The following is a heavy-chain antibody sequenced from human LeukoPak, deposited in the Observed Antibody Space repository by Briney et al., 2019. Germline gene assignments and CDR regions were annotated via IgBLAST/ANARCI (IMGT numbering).Heavy chain of an antibody. V-gene: IGHV1-18*01. D-gene: IGHD2-2*01. CDR2: ISAYNGNT. Sequence: ASVKVSCKASGYTFTSYGINWVRQAPGQGLEWMGWISAYNGNTNYAQKLQGRVTMTTDTSTSTAYMELRSLRSDDTAVYYCARSPGISTSYYYYYYMDVWGKGTTVTVSS. CDR1: GYTFTSYG. CDR3: ARSPGISTSYYYYYYMDV. J-gene: IGHJ6*03.